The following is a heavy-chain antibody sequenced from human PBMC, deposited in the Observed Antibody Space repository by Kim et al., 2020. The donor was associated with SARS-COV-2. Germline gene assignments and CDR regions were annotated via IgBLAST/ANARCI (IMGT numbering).Heavy chain of an antibody. D-gene: IGHD2-15*01. CDR3: ARDRKYSLDY. CDR1: GFNFATNW. V-gene: IGHV3-7*01. Sequence: GGSLRLSCAASGFNFATNWMSWVRQAPGKGLEWVAKIKEDGTEKYYVESVEGRFTISRDNAKNSLFLQMNSLSAEDTAVYYCARDRKYSLDYWGQGTLVTVSS. J-gene: IGHJ4*02. CDR2: IKEDGTEK.